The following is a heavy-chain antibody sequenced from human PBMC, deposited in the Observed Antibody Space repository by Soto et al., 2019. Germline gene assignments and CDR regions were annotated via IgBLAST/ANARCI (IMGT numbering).Heavy chain of an antibody. CDR1: GFTFSAYG. Sequence: QVQLVESGGGVVQPGRSLRLSCAGSGFTFSAYGMDWVRQAPGKGLEWVAVISYDGSNKYYADSVKGRFTISRDNSKNTLYLQMNSLRAEDTAVLYCAKDRMGAGVRGYFDYWGHGTLVTVSS. CDR2: ISYDGSNK. CDR3: AKDRMGAGVRGYFDY. V-gene: IGHV3-30*18. D-gene: IGHD3-10*01. J-gene: IGHJ4*01.